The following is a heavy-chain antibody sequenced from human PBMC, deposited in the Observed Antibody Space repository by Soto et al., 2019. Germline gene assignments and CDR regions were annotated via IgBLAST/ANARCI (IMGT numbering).Heavy chain of an antibody. CDR2: ISRDGRTT. Sequence: GGSLRLSCAVSGFTVSSFGMHWVRQAPGKGLEWVAVISRDGRTTFYADSVKGRFTISKDNSRNTLFLEMNSLRGDDMAVYYCTGEVASGYWGQGTLVTVSS. J-gene: IGHJ4*02. V-gene: IGHV3-30*03. D-gene: IGHD2-8*02. CDR3: TGEVASGY. CDR1: GFTVSSFG.